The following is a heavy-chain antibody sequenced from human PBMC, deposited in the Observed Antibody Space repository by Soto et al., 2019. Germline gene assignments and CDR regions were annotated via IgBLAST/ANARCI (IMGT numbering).Heavy chain of an antibody. CDR1: GYTFTSYG. J-gene: IGHJ5*02. D-gene: IGHD2-15*01. CDR3: ARERRDCSGGSCDFWFDP. V-gene: IGHV1-18*01. CDR2: ISAYNGNT. Sequence: QVQLMQSGAEVKKPGASVKVSCKASGYTFTSYGISWVRQAPGQGLEWMGWISAYNGNTNYAQKLQGRVTMTTDTSTSTAYMELRSVRSDDTAVYYCARERRDCSGGSCDFWFDPWGQGTLVTVSS.